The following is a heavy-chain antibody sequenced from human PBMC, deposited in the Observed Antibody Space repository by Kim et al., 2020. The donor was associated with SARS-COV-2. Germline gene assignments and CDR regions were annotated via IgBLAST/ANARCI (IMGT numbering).Heavy chain of an antibody. J-gene: IGHJ4*02. D-gene: IGHD2-2*01. CDR2: IYYSGST. V-gene: IGHV4-39*01. Sequence: SETLSLTRTVSGGSISSSSYYWGWIRQPPGKGLEWIGSIYYSGSTYYNPSLKSRVTISVDTSKNQFSLKLSSVTAADTAVYYCARHSRIVVVPAAILAWGQGTLVTVSS. CDR3: ARHSRIVVVPAAILA. CDR1: GGSISSSSYY.